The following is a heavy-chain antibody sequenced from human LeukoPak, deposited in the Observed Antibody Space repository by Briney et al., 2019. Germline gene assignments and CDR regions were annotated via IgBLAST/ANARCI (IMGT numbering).Heavy chain of an antibody. D-gene: IGHD6-6*01. CDR3: ARDFGGSSSGY. V-gene: IGHV3-21*01. Sequence: GGSLRLSCAASGFTFSSYSMNWVRQAPGKGLEWVSPISSSSSYIYYADSVKGRFTISRDNAKNSLYMQMNSLRADDTAVYYCARDFGGSSSGYWGQGTLVTVSS. CDR1: GFTFSSYS. CDR2: ISSSSSYI. J-gene: IGHJ4*02.